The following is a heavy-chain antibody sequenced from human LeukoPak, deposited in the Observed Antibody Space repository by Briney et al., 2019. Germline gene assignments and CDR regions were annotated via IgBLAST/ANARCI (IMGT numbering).Heavy chain of an antibody. Sequence: GESLKISCQGSGYSFTSYWIGWGRQMPGEGVEGMGTIHPGDSDTRYSPSFQGQVTISADTSISTASLQWTSLQASDTAMYYCVRQGYTSSSRFDFWGQGTLVTVSS. V-gene: IGHV5-51*01. CDR1: GYSFTSYW. J-gene: IGHJ4*02. D-gene: IGHD6-6*01. CDR2: IHPGDSDT. CDR3: VRQGYTSSSRFDF.